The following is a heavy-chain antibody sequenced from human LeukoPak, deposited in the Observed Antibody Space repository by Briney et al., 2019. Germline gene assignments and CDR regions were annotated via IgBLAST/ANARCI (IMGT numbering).Heavy chain of an antibody. CDR3: ARDPTTVTTIFDS. D-gene: IGHD4-17*01. V-gene: IGHV4-59*12. CDR1: GGSISNYY. Sequence: SETLSLTCTVSGGSISNYYWSWIRQPPGKGLEWIGYIYYSGSTNYNPSLKSRVTISVDTSKNQFSLKLSSVTAADTAVYYCARDPTTVTTIFDSWGQGTLVTVSS. J-gene: IGHJ4*02. CDR2: IYYSGST.